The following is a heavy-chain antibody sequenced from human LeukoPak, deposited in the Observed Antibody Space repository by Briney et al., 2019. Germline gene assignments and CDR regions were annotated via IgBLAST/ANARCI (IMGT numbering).Heavy chain of an antibody. D-gene: IGHD3-22*01. Sequence: SETLSLTCTVSGGSTSSYYWSWIRQPPGKGLEWIGYIYYSGSTNYNPSLKSRVTISVDTSKNLFSLKLSSVTAADTAVYYCARVTLIDYYDSSGYVDYWGQGTLVTVSS. V-gene: IGHV4-59*01. CDR1: GGSTSSYY. J-gene: IGHJ4*02. CDR2: IYYSGST. CDR3: ARVTLIDYYDSSGYVDY.